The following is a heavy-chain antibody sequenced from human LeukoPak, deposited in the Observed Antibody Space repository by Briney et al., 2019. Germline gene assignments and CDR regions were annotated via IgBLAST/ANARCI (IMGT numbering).Heavy chain of an antibody. CDR3: ARDLYDILTGYYPNWFEP. V-gene: IGHV4-34*01. D-gene: IGHD3-9*01. Sequence: SETLSLTCAAYGGSFRGYYWSWIRQPPRKGLEWIGEINHSGSTNYNPSLKGRVTISVDTSKNQFSLKLSSVTAADTAVYYCARDLYDILTGYYPNWFEPWGQGTLVTVSS. J-gene: IGHJ5*02. CDR1: GGSFRGYY. CDR2: INHSGST.